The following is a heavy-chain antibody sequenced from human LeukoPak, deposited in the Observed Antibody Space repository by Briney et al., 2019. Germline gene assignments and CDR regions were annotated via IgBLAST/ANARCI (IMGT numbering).Heavy chain of an antibody. CDR3: AKAELGVDTFFDY. J-gene: IGHJ4*02. CDR2: IRYDGSNK. Sequence: GGSLRLSCAASGFTFSSYGMHWVRQAPGKGLEWVAFIRYDGSNKYYADSVKGRFTISRDNSKNTLYLQMNSLRAEDTAFYYCAKAELGVDTFFDYWGQGTLVTVSS. D-gene: IGHD3-3*01. CDR1: GFTFSSYG. V-gene: IGHV3-30*02.